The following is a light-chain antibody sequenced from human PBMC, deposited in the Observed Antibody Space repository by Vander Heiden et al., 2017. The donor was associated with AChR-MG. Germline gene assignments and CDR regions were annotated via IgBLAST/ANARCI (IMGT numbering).Light chain of an antibody. CDR3: NSRDSSGNTYVV. Sequence: SSELTQDPAVSVALGQTVRITCQGDSLRSYYASWYQQKPGQAPVLVIYGKNNRPAGIPDRFSGSSSGNTASLTITGAQAEDEADDYCNSRDSSGNTYVVFGGGTKLTVL. J-gene: IGLJ2*01. CDR2: GKN. CDR1: SLRSYY. V-gene: IGLV3-19*01.